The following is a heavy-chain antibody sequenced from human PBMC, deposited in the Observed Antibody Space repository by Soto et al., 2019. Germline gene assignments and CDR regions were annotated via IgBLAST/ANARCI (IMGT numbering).Heavy chain of an antibody. Sequence: PSETLSLTCTVSGGSISSGDYYWSWIRQPPGKGLEWIGYIYYSGSTYYNPSLKSRVTISLDKSKNQFSLKLTSVTAADSAVYYCARDDHIVVVPTSLGAMDVWGQGTTVTVSS. D-gene: IGHD2-2*01. CDR1: GGSISSGDYY. CDR3: ARDDHIVVVPTSLGAMDV. CDR2: IYYSGST. J-gene: IGHJ6*02. V-gene: IGHV4-30-4*01.